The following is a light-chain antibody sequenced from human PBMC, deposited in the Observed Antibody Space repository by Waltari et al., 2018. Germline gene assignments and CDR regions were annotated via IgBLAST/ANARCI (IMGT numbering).Light chain of an antibody. V-gene: IGKV1-39*01. CDR3: QQSYSTPYT. J-gene: IGKJ2*01. Sequence: DIQMTQSPSSLSASVGDRVIITCRASQNIVNYLNWHQQKPGKAPNLLIFGASNLLSGVPSRFSGSGSGTDFTLTISSLQPGDFATYYCQQSYSTPYTFGQGTKVEIK. CDR1: QNIVNY. CDR2: GAS.